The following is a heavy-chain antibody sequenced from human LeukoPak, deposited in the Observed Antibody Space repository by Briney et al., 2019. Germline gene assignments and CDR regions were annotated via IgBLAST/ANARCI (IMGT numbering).Heavy chain of an antibody. CDR1: GFTFSSYG. J-gene: IGHJ3*02. D-gene: IGHD6-19*01. Sequence: PGRSLRLSCAASGFTFSSYGMHWVRQAPGKGLEWVAVIWYDGSNKYYADSVKGRFTISRDNSKNTLYLQMNSLRAEDTAVYYCARGDSSGWYHGHDAFDIWGQGTMVTVSS. V-gene: IGHV3-33*01. CDR3: ARGDSSGWYHGHDAFDI. CDR2: IWYDGSNK.